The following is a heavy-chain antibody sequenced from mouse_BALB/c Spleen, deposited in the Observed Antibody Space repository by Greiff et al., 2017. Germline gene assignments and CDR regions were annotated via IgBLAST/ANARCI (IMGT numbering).Heavy chain of an antibody. J-gene: IGHJ4*01. CDR1: GFTFSNYW. CDR3: TRRRYGYYYAMDY. CDR2: IRLKSNNYAT. D-gene: IGHD2-14*01. Sequence: EVMLVESGGGLVQPGGSMKLSCVASGFTFSNYWMNWVRQSPEKGLEWVAEIRLKSNNYATHYAESVKGRFTISRDDSKSSVYLQMNNLRAEDTGIYYCTRRRYGYYYAMDYWGQGTSVTVSS. V-gene: IGHV6-6*02.